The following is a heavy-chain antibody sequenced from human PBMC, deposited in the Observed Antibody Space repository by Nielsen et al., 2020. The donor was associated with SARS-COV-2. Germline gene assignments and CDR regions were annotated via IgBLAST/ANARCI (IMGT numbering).Heavy chain of an antibody. Sequence: SETLSLTCTVSGGSISSGSYYWSWIRQPAGKGLEWIGRIYTSGSTNYNPSLKSRVTISVDTSKNQFSLKLSSVTAADTAVYYCASVTGFWSGYGTYGMDVWGQGTTVTVSS. D-gene: IGHD3-3*01. V-gene: IGHV4-61*02. CDR2: IYTSGST. J-gene: IGHJ6*02. CDR3: ASVTGFWSGYGTYGMDV. CDR1: GGSISSGSYY.